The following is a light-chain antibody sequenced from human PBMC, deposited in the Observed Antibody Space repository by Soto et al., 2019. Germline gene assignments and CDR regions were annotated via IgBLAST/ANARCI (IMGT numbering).Light chain of an antibody. V-gene: IGKV3-15*01. J-gene: IGKJ4*01. CDR1: QSVGSN. Sequence: EIVMTQSPATLSVSPGERATLSCRASQSVGSNLAWYQQKPGQAPRLLIYGASTRATGLPARFSGSGSGTEFTLTISSLQSEDFAVYSCQQYNNWPLTFVGGTKVEIK. CDR2: GAS. CDR3: QQYNNWPLT.